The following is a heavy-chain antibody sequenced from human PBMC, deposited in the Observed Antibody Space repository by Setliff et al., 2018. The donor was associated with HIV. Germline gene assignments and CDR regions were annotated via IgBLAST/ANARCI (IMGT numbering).Heavy chain of an antibody. CDR2: IYYSGST. CDR1: GGSISSSSYY. V-gene: IGHV4-39*01. J-gene: IGHJ4*02. CDR3: ARGGGTGSFDY. Sequence: KPSETLSLTCTVSGGSISSSSYYWGWIRQPPGKGLEWIGSIYYSGSTYYNPSLKSRVTISVDTSKNQFSLKLSSVTAADTAVYYCARGGGTGSFDYWGQGTLVTVSS. D-gene: IGHD3-16*01.